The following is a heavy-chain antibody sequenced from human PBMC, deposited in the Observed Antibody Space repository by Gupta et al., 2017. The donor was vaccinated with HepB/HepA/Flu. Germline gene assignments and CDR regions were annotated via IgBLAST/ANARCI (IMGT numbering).Heavy chain of an antibody. V-gene: IGHV3-48*03. J-gene: IGHJ4*02. CDR3: ARNYQGDL. CDR2: NDGSGRST. CDR1: GFSFSTSE. Sequence: DGQLVESGGGSVQPGGSLRLSCAASGFSFSTSEMNWYRQAPGKGLEWGSYNDGSGRSTKYAQSVRGRFFISKDYAQNSLLLQMNNVRSDDTARYYCARNYQGDLWGQGTLVTVSS. D-gene: IGHD5-24*01.